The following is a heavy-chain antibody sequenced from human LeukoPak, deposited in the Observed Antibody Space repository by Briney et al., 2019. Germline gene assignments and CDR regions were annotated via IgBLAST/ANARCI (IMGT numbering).Heavy chain of an antibody. Sequence: GGSLRLSCAASGFTFNTYAMTWVRQAPGKGLEWVSGISASGGSTYYADSVKGRFTISRDNSRNTLYLQMLTLRAEDTAIYYCARGPEVPPATYYFDSWGQGALVTVSS. J-gene: IGHJ4*02. CDR3: ARGPEVPPATYYFDS. CDR1: GFTFNTYA. V-gene: IGHV3-23*01. CDR2: ISASGGST. D-gene: IGHD2-2*01.